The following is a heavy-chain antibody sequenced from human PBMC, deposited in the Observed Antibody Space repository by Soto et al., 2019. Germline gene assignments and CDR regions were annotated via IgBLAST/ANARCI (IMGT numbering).Heavy chain of an antibody. Sequence: GSRRLSGAASGFTFTSDAMHWRRQAPDKGLQWVAAISYHGTNTYYADSVRGRFTISRDNSKTTLYLQMNSLSAEDTALSYCVRDKNVAAAGYEDWFDPWGQGTLVTVSS. CDR3: VRDKNVAAAGYEDWFDP. CDR1: GFTFTSDA. V-gene: IGHV3-30-3*01. D-gene: IGHD6-13*01. J-gene: IGHJ5*02. CDR2: ISYHGTNT.